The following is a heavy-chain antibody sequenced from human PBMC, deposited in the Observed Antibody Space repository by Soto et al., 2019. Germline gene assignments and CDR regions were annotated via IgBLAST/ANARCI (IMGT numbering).Heavy chain of an antibody. V-gene: IGHV2-5*01. CDR1: GFSLSSRGVG. D-gene: IGHD3-10*01. Sequence: SGPTLVNPTQTLTLTCTFSGFSLSSRGVGVGWVRQPPGKALEWLALIMWNDDNHYSPSLKSRLTITKDTSKNQVVLTMTNMDPVDTATFYCAHYLSGYYYVSGCSCAFDIWGQGTMVTVSS. CDR3: AHYLSGYYYVSGCSCAFDI. CDR2: IMWNDDN. J-gene: IGHJ3*02.